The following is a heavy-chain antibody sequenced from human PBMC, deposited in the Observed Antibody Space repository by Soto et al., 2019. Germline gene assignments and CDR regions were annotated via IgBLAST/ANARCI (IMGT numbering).Heavy chain of an antibody. CDR3: ARDRSYYDSSGYRGRWFDP. CDR2: LYNTGST. V-gene: IGHV4-59*01. CDR1: GASISRYY. Sequence: SETLSLTCTVSGASISRYYWSWIRQSPGKGLEWIGYLYNTGSTIYNPSLKSRVTISVDTSKNQFSLKMNSVTAADTAVYYCARDRSYYDSSGYRGRWFDPWGQGTLVTVSS. J-gene: IGHJ5*02. D-gene: IGHD3-22*01.